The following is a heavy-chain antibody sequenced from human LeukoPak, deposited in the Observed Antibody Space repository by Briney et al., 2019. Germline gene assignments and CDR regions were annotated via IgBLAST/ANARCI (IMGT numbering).Heavy chain of an antibody. V-gene: IGHV3-23*01. Sequence: GGSLRLSCAASGFTFSSYAMSWVRQAPGKGLEWVSAISGSGGSTYYADSVKGRFTISRDNSKNTLYLQMNSLRAEDTAVYYCAKKGVVGYYGSGSYYNMGSDFWGQGTLVTVSS. J-gene: IGHJ4*02. CDR3: AKKGVVGYYGSGSYYNMGSDF. CDR1: GFTFSSYA. CDR2: ISGSGGST. D-gene: IGHD3-10*01.